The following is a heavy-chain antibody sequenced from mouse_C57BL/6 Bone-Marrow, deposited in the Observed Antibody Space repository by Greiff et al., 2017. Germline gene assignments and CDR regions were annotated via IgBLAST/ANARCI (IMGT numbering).Heavy chain of an antibody. J-gene: IGHJ2*01. V-gene: IGHV5-4*03. Sequence: EVMLVESGGGLVKPGGSLKLSCAASGFTFSSYAMSWVRQTPEKRLEWVATISDGGRYTYYPDNVKGRFTISRDNAKNNLYLQMSHLKSEDTAMYYCAGTGHYFDYWGQGTTLTGSS. CDR2: ISDGGRYT. D-gene: IGHD4-1*01. CDR3: AGTGHYFDY. CDR1: GFTFSSYA.